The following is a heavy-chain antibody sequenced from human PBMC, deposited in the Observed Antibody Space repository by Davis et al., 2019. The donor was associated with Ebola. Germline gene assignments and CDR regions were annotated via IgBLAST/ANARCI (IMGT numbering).Heavy chain of an antibody. CDR2: ISSSSSYI. CDR1: GFTFSSYS. V-gene: IGHV3-21*06. Sequence: GESLKISCAASGFTFSSYSMNWVRQAPGKGLEWVSSISSSSSYIYYADSVKGRFTISRDNAKNTVYLQMNSLRVEDTAVYYCACYVLGWGQGTLVTVSS. D-gene: IGHD2-8*01. CDR3: ACYVLG. J-gene: IGHJ4*02.